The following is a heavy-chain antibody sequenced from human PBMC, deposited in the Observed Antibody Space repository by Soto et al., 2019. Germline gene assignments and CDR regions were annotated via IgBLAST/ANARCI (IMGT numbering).Heavy chain of an antibody. Sequence: GGSLRLSCTASGFTFGDYAMSWFRQAPGKGLEWVGFIRSKAYGGTTEYAASWKGRFTISRDDSKSIAYLQMNSLKAEDTAGYYCTSVGPDYYGSGSYSYYYDSSEQDAFDIWGQGTMVTVSS. D-gene: IGHD3-10*01. CDR2: IRSKAYGGTT. CDR1: GFTFGDYA. CDR3: TSVGPDYYGSGSYSYYYDSSEQDAFDI. V-gene: IGHV3-49*03. J-gene: IGHJ3*02.